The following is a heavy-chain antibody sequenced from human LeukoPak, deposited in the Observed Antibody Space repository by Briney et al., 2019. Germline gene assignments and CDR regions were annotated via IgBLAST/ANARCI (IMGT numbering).Heavy chain of an antibody. CDR3: ARGIAAAGYDLEGDWFDP. CDR2: INPNSGGT. CDR1: GYTFTGYY. V-gene: IGHV1-2*02. D-gene: IGHD6-13*01. Sequence: GASVKVSCKASGYTFTGYYMHWVRQAPGQGLEWMGWINPNSGGTNYAQKFQGRVTMTRDTSISTAYMELSRLRSDDTAVYYCARGIAAAGYDLEGDWFDPWGQGTLVTVSS. J-gene: IGHJ5*02.